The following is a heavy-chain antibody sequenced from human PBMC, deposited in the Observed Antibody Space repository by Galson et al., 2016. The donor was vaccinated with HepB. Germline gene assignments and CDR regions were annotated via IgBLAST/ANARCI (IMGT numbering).Heavy chain of an antibody. CDR1: GDSITSDNW. CDR3: VRARRFCSGNSCYLDP. D-gene: IGHD2-2*01. CDR2: NIHYETP. V-gene: IGHV4-4*02. J-gene: IGHJ5*02. Sequence: SETLSLTRAVSGDSITSDNWWNWVRQAPGKGLEWIGENIHYETPRYNPSLRSRVTVSVDKANNVISLRLTSVTAADTAVYYRVRARRFCSGNSCYLDPWGQGTLVTVSS.